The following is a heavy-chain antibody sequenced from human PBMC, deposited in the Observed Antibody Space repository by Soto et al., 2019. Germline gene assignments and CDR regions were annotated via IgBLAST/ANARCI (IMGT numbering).Heavy chain of an antibody. D-gene: IGHD6-6*01. J-gene: IGHJ4*02. CDR1: GDSIDTSSYC. CDR2: GCYRGTT. CDR3: ARQGEHSSSYFFDS. V-gene: IGHV4-39*01. Sequence: QLQLQESGPGLVKPSETLSLTCTVSGDSIDTSSYCWGWIRQPPGKGLEWIGSGCYRGTTYYNPSLKSRLTISVDKSKRQFSLKLSSVTAADTAVFYCARQGEHSSSYFFDSWGQGTLVTVSS.